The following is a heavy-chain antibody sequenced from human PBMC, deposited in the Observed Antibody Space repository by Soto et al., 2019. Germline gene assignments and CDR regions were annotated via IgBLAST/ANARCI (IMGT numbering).Heavy chain of an antibody. CDR2: IIPILGIA. CDR1: GGTFSSYT. CDR3: AREDGQSYSSSWAYYYGMDV. V-gene: IGHV1-69*08. D-gene: IGHD6-13*01. Sequence: QVQLVQSGAEVKKPGSSVKVSCKASGGTFSSYTISWVRQAPGQGLEWMGRIIPILGIANYAQKFQGRVTVTADKSTSTAHMELSSLRSEDTAVYYCAREDGQSYSSSWAYYYGMDVWGQGTTVTVSS. J-gene: IGHJ6*02.